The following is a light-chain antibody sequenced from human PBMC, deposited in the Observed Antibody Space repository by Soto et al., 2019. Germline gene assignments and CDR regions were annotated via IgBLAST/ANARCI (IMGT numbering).Light chain of an antibody. J-gene: IGLJ2*01. Sequence: SYELTQPPSVSVSPGQTASFTCSGDKLGDKFTCWYQQRPGQSPVLVIYQDTKWPSGIPERFSGSNSGNTATLTISETQTMDEADYYCQAWDSTTVVFGGGTKLTVL. CDR2: QDT. CDR1: KLGDKF. CDR3: QAWDSTTVV. V-gene: IGLV3-1*01.